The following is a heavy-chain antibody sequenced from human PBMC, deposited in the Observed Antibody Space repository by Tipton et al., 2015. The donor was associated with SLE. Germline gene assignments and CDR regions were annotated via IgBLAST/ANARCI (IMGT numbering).Heavy chain of an antibody. V-gene: IGHV4-59*01. CDR1: AGSISSYY. CDR3: ARVPSVVVPAALFDY. CDR2: IYYSGST. Sequence: TLSLTCTVSAGSISSYYWSWIWQPPGKGLEWIGDIYYSGSTNYNPSLKSRVTISIDTSKNHFSLKVNSVTAADTAVYYCARVPSVVVPAALFDYWGQGTLVTVSS. D-gene: IGHD2-2*01. J-gene: IGHJ4*02.